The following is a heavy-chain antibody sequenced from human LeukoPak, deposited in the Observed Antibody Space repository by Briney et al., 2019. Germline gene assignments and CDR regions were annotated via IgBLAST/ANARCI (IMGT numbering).Heavy chain of an antibody. CDR1: GFTFSFYG. CDR2: IRYDGSDK. CDR3: AKDSWEVGATAEIDY. Sequence: GGSLRLSCAASGFTFSFYGMHWVRQAPGKGLGWVAFIRYDGSDKYYADSVKGRFTISRANSKTTLYLEMNRLRAEDTAVYYFAKDSWEVGATAEIDYWGQGTLVTVSS. J-gene: IGHJ4*02. D-gene: IGHD1-26*01. V-gene: IGHV3-30*02.